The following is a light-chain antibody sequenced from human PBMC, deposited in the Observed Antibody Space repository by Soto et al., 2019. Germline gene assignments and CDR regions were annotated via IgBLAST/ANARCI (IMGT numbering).Light chain of an antibody. Sequence: EIVMTQSPATLSVSPGETATLSCRASQYVSNKVAWYQQKPGQAPSLLILGASTRATGVPARFSGSGSGTEFTLSISSLQSEDFAVYYCKQYKELPPFPFGQGTRLEI. J-gene: IGKJ5*01. CDR3: KQYKELPPFP. CDR1: QYVSNK. CDR2: GAS. V-gene: IGKV3-15*01.